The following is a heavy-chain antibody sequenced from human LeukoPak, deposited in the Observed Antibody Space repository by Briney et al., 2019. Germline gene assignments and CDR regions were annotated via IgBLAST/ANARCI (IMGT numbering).Heavy chain of an antibody. Sequence: PSETLSLTCTVSGGSISSYYWSWIRQPAGKGLEWIGRIYTSGSTNYNPSLKSRVTMSVDTSKNQFSLKLSSVTAADTAVYYCARDEGPVLLWFGESYNWFGPWGQGTLVTVSS. V-gene: IGHV4-4*07. CDR1: GGSISSYY. D-gene: IGHD3-10*01. CDR2: IYTSGST. CDR3: ARDEGPVLLWFGESYNWFGP. J-gene: IGHJ5*02.